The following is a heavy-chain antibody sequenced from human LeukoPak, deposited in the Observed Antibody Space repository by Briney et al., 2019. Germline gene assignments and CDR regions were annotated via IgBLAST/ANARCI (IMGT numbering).Heavy chain of an antibody. CDR2: IYPGDSDT. D-gene: IGHD6-19*01. CDR1: GYSFTTYW. Sequence: GESLKISCKGSGYSFTTYWIAWVRQMPGKGLEWMGIIYPGDSDTRYSPSFQGQVTISADKSISTAYLQWSSLKASDTAMYYCARLDTSGWYGGAFDIWGQGTMVTVSS. V-gene: IGHV5-51*01. CDR3: ARLDTSGWYGGAFDI. J-gene: IGHJ3*02.